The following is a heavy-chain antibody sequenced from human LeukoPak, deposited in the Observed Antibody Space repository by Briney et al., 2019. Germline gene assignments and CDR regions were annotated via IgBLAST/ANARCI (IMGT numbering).Heavy chain of an antibody. CDR3: ARAYYSTSWFPH. V-gene: IGHV4-34*01. D-gene: IGHD3-10*01. CDR2: INHSGST. J-gene: IGHJ5*02. CDR1: GGSFSGYY. Sequence: SETLSLTCAVYGGSFSGYYWGWIRQPPGKGLEWIGEINHSGSTNYNPSLTSRVTISADTSKNQFSLELRSVTAADTAVYYCARAYYSTSWFPHWGQGALVTVSS.